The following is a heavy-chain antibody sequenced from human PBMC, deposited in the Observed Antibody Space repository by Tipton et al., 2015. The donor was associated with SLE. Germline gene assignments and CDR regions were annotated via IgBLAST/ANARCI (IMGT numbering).Heavy chain of an antibody. J-gene: IGHJ4*02. Sequence: TLSLTCAVSGYSISSGYYWGWIRQPPGKGMEWIGYIYYSGSTNYNPSLKSRVTLSVDTSKNQFSLKMSSVTAADTAVYYCARGSLAVAAPYFDYWGQGTLVTVSS. CDR3: ARGSLAVAAPYFDY. V-gene: IGHV4-61*01. D-gene: IGHD6-19*01. CDR1: GYSISSGYY. CDR2: IYYSGST.